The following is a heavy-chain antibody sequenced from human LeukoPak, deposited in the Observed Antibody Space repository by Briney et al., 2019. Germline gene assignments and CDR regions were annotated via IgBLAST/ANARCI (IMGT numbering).Heavy chain of an antibody. Sequence: SETLSLTCTVSGGSVSSGSYYWSWIRQPPGRGLEWIGYIYYSGSTNYNPSLKSRVTISVDTSKNQFSLKLSSVTAADTAVYYCARRTYYGSGIHSWGQGTLVTVSS. CDR3: ARRTYYGSGIHS. CDR1: GGSVSSGSYY. CDR2: IYYSGST. J-gene: IGHJ4*02. D-gene: IGHD3-10*01. V-gene: IGHV4-61*01.